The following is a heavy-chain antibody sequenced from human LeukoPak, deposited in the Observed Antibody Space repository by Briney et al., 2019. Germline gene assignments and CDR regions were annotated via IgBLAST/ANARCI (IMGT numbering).Heavy chain of an antibody. CDR2: INIDGSST. CDR3: ATEYSSSWFGGLDY. J-gene: IGHJ4*02. CDR1: GFTFSNYW. V-gene: IGHV3-74*01. D-gene: IGHD6-13*01. Sequence: GGSLRLSCAASGFTFSNYWMHWVRQVPGKGLVWVSRINIDGSSTNYADSVKGRFTISRDNAKNTLYLQTNSLRVEDTAVYYCATEYSSSWFGGLDYWGQGTLVTVSS.